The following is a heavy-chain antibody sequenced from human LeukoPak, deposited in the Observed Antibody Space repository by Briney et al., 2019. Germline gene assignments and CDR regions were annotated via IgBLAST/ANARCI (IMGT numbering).Heavy chain of an antibody. CDR2: ISGRGSTL. Sequence: GGSLRLSCAASSFIFSDFRINWVGPAPGRGLVGVLYISGRGSTLVYADSVKGRFTISRDNAKNSVFLQMNSLRAEDAAVYHCARDSVVDTAKIEKFYYYHMDVWGKGTTVTVSS. CDR1: SFIFSDFR. CDR3: ARDSVVDTAKIEKFYYYHMDV. D-gene: IGHD5-18*01. J-gene: IGHJ6*03. V-gene: IGHV3-48*04.